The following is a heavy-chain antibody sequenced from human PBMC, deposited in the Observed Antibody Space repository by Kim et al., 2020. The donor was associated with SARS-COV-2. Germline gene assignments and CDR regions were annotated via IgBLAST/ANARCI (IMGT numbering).Heavy chain of an antibody. D-gene: IGHD1-26*01. V-gene: IGHV1-18*01. J-gene: IGHJ4*02. Sequence: ASVKVSCKASGYTFTSYGISWVRQAPGQGLEWMGWISAYNGNTNYAKKLQGRVTMTTDTSTSTAYMELRSLRSDDTAVYYCARDSPHQIYSGSYYGFDYWGQGTLVTVSS. CDR3: ARDSPHQIYSGSYYGFDY. CDR2: ISAYNGNT. CDR1: GYTFTSYG.